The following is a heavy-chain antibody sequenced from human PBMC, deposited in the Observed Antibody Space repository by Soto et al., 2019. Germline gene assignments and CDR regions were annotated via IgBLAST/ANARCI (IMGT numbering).Heavy chain of an antibody. D-gene: IGHD6-13*01. CDR1: GYRFTSYW. J-gene: IGHJ5*02. CDR3: ARHNRYSSTWFEGWFDP. Sequence: GESLKISCKGSGYRFTSYWISWVRQMPGKGLEWMGRIDPSDSYTNYSPSFQGHVTISADKSISTAYLQWSSLKASDTAMYYCARHNRYSSTWFEGWFDPWGQGTLVTVSS. V-gene: IGHV5-10-1*01. CDR2: IDPSDSYT.